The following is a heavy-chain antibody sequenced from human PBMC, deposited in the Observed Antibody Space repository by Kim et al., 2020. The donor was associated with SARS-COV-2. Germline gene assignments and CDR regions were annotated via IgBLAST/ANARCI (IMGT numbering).Heavy chain of an antibody. D-gene: IGHD5-18*01. J-gene: IGHJ4*02. Sequence: DSVKGRFTISRDNSKNTLYLQMNSLRAEDTAVYYCAKDLRDGYSTYYFDYWGQGTLVTVSS. V-gene: IGHV3-23*01. CDR3: AKDLRDGYSTYYFDY.